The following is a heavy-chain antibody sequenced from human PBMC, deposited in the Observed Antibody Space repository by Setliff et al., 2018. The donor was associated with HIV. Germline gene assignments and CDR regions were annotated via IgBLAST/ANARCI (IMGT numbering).Heavy chain of an antibody. Sequence: ASVKVSCKASGYTFTNYDLNWVRQASGQGLEWMGWMNPNSGNTGYAQKFQGRLAMTRNTSIDTVYMELSSLTSEDTAVYYCASDWELGHGFYIWGQGTMVTVSS. CDR1: GYTFTNYD. D-gene: IGHD3-10*01. V-gene: IGHV1-8*02. CDR3: ASDWELGHGFYI. CDR2: MNPNSGNT. J-gene: IGHJ3*02.